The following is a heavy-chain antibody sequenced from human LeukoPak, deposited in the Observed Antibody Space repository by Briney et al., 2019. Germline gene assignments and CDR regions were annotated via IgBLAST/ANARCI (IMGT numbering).Heavy chain of an antibody. D-gene: IGHD2-8*01. CDR3: VLAPNSNWFDF. J-gene: IGHJ4*02. V-gene: IGHV4-59*08. CDR1: GDSISDFY. CDR2: IHYSGSS. Sequence: SETLSLTCSVSGDSISDFYWNWIRQSPEKGLEWIGNIHYSGSSVYNPSLRCRVSMSIDRSLKQFFLKLTSVTAADTAVYYCVLAPNSNWFDFWGQGILVTVSS.